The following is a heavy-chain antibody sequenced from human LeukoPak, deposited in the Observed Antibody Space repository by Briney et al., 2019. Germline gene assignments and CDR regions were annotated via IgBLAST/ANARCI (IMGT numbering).Heavy chain of an antibody. CDR2: INNDGTTT. Sequence: GGSLRLSCAASGFTFSGAWLHWVRQAPGKGLVWVSRINNDGTTTKYAGSVKGRFTISRDNAKNTLYLQMNSLRAEDTAVYYCARVSGPGMNEYFHLWGQGTLVTVSS. CDR3: ARVSGPGMNEYFHL. V-gene: IGHV3-74*01. CDR1: GFTFSGAW. J-gene: IGHJ1*01. D-gene: IGHD3-10*01.